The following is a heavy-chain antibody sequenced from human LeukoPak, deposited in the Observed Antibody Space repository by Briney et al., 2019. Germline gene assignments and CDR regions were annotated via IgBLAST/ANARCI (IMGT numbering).Heavy chain of an antibody. D-gene: IGHD4-17*01. V-gene: IGHV1-69*06. CDR1: GGTFSSYA. Sequence: ASVKVSCKASGGTFSSYAISWVRQAPGQGLEWMGGIIPIFGTANYAQKFQGRVTITADKSTSTAYMELSSLRSEDTAVYYCARDSRYGDYGQMDYWGQGTLVTVSS. CDR2: IIPIFGTA. CDR3: ARDSRYGDYGQMDY. J-gene: IGHJ4*02.